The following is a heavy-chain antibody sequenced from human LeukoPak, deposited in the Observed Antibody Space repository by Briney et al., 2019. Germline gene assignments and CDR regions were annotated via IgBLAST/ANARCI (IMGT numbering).Heavy chain of an antibody. J-gene: IGHJ4*02. CDR3: ARDWYYDSAGYFPY. D-gene: IGHD3-22*01. CDR2: IWNDGSTQ. Sequence: PGMSLRLSCAASGFTFSRYGMHWVRQAPGKGLEWVAFIWNDGSTQNYADSVKGRFTISRDNSKKMVYVKMNSLRVNDTAVYYCARDWYYDSAGYFPYWGLGTLVTVSS. V-gene: IGHV3-33*01. CDR1: GFTFSRYG.